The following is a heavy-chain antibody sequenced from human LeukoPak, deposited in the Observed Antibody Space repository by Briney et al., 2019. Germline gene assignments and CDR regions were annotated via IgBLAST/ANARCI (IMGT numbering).Heavy chain of an antibody. CDR1: GFTFSNAW. CDR3: AREQWAADDALDI. CDR2: IWYDGSNA. J-gene: IGHJ3*02. Sequence: GGSLRLSCAASGFTFSNAWMSWVRQAPGKGLEWVAVIWYDGSNAYYADSVKGRFTVSRDNVKNTLYLQMNSLRVEDTAVYYCAREQWAADDALDIWGQGTMVTVSS. V-gene: IGHV3-33*08. D-gene: IGHD6-13*01.